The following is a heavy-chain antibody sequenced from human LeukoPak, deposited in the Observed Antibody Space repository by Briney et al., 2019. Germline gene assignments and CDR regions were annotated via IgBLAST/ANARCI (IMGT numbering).Heavy chain of an antibody. CDR3: AKGRKSGSPTSDFDY. CDR1: GLTFGSYA. CDR2: ISGSGGST. Sequence: GGSLRLSCAASGLTFGSYAMSWVRQAPGKGLEWVSSISGSGGSTYYADSVKGRFTISRDNSKNTLYLQMNSLGAEDTAVYYCAKGRKSGSPTSDFDYWGQGTLVTVSS. V-gene: IGHV3-23*01. J-gene: IGHJ4*02. D-gene: IGHD1-26*01.